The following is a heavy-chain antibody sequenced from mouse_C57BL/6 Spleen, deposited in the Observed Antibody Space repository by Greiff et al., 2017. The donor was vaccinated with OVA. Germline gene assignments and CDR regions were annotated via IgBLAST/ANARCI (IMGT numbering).Heavy chain of an antibody. J-gene: IGHJ1*03. CDR2: IDPSDSET. CDR3: ASGHYGSSPWYFDV. Sequence: QVQLQQPGAELVRPGSSVKLSCKASGYTFTSYWMHWVKQRPIQGLEWIGNIDPSDSETHYNQKFKDKATLTVDKSSSTAYMQLSSLTSEDSAVYYCASGHYGSSPWYFDVWGTGTTVTVSS. V-gene: IGHV1-52*01. D-gene: IGHD1-1*01. CDR1: GYTFTSYW.